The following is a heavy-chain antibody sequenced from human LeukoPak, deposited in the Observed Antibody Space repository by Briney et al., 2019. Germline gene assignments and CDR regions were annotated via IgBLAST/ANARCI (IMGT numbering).Heavy chain of an antibody. V-gene: IGHV3-33*01. Sequence: GGSLRLSCAASGFTFSTYVIHWVRQAPGKGLEWVALIWHDGSNKYYGDSVEDRFTISRDNSKNTLYLQMDSLRDEDTAVYYCARDRGYTYGHPLDYWGQRTLVTVSS. CDR3: ARDRGYTYGHPLDY. CDR1: GFTFSTYV. D-gene: IGHD5-18*01. CDR2: IWHDGSNK. J-gene: IGHJ4*02.